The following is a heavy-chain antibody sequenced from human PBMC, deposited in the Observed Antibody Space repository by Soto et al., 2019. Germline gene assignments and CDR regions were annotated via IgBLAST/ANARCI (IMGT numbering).Heavy chain of an antibody. D-gene: IGHD1-26*01. V-gene: IGHV3-21*01. CDR1: GFTFSSYS. CDR2: ITSSTGYI. Sequence: EVQLVESGGGLVKPGGSLRLSCAASGFTFSSYSMNWVRQAPGKGLEWVSSITSSTGYIDYADSVKGRFTISRDNAKNSLYLQMNSLRAEDTAVYYCARMRGSYDFDYWGQGTLVTVS. CDR3: ARMRGSYDFDY. J-gene: IGHJ4*02.